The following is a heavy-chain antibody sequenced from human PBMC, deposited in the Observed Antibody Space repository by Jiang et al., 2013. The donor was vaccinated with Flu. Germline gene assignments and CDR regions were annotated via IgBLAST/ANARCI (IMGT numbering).Heavy chain of an antibody. CDR3: VRHAVVGGYYIGDY. D-gene: IGHD3-3*01. CDR1: GYNFASYW. V-gene: IGHV5-51*01. J-gene: IGHJ4*02. Sequence: SLKISCKVFGYNFASYWIGWVRQMPGKGLEWMGIIHPDDSDIRYSQSFEGQVTISVDKSVDTAYLQWDSLQASDTAIYFCVRHAVVGGYYIGDYWGRGALVIVSS. CDR2: IHPDDSDI.